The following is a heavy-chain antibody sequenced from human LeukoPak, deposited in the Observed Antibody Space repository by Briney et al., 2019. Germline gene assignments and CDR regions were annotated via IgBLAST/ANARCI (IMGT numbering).Heavy chain of an antibody. CDR1: EFIFSTYT. CDR2: IYSGGST. CDR3: ARSQDYGDSRTYYYGMDV. V-gene: IGHV3-53*01. J-gene: IGHJ6*02. D-gene: IGHD4-17*01. Sequence: GGSLRLSCAASEFIFSTYTMHWVRQAPGKGLEWVSVIYSGGSTYYADSVKGRFTISRDNSKNTLYLQMNSLRAEDTAVYYCARSQDYGDSRTYYYGMDVWGQGTTVTVSS.